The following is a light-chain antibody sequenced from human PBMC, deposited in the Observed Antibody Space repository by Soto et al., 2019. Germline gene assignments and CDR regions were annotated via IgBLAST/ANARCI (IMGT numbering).Light chain of an antibody. V-gene: IGLV1-44*01. CDR3: VAWDDSRTGYV. CDR2: TDD. J-gene: IGLJ1*01. Sequence: QSALTQPPSASGTPGQRITISCSGSRSNIGTNTVNWYRQLAGTAPKLLIHTDDQRPSGVPDRFSGSKSGTSASLAISGLQSDDEADYFCVAWDDSRTGYVFGPGTKVTVL. CDR1: RSNIGTNT.